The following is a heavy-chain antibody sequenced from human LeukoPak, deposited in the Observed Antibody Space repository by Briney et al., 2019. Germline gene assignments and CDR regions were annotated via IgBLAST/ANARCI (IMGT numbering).Heavy chain of an antibody. J-gene: IGHJ4*02. V-gene: IGHV3-9*01. D-gene: IGHD2-21*02. CDR1: GFTFDDYA. Sequence: GRSLRLSCAASGFTFDDYAMHWVRQAPGKGLEWVSGISWNSGSIGYADSVKGRFTISRDNAKNSLYLQMNSLRAEDTAVYYCAKGKGDFVGGCDLWGQGNL. CDR3: AKGKGDFVGGCDL. CDR2: ISWNSGSI.